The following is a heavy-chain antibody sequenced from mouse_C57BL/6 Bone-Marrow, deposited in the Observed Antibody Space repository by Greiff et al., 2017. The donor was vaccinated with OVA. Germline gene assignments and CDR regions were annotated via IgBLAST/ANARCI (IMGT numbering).Heavy chain of an antibody. D-gene: IGHD2-1*01. Sequence: EVHLVESGGGLVQPGGSLKLSCAASGFTFSDYGMAWVRQAPRQGPEWVAFISNLAYSIYYADTVTGRFTISRENAKNTLYLEMSSLRSEDTAMYYCARGCNYGFAYWGQGTLVTVSA. CDR3: ARGCNYGFAY. V-gene: IGHV5-15*01. J-gene: IGHJ3*01. CDR1: GFTFSDYG. CDR2: ISNLAYSI.